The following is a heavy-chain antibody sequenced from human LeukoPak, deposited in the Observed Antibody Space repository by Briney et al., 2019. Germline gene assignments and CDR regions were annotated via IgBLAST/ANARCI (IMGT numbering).Heavy chain of an antibody. CDR3: AKVKVAGSPNP. CDR2: ISSSTSSI. D-gene: IGHD3-10*01. J-gene: IGHJ5*02. Sequence: GGSLRLSCAASGFTFSNYEMNWVRQAPGKGLEWVSYISSSTSSIYYADSVKGRFTISRDNSKNTLYLQMNSLRAEDTAVYYCAKVKVAGSPNPWGQGTLVTVSS. V-gene: IGHV3-48*03. CDR1: GFTFSNYE.